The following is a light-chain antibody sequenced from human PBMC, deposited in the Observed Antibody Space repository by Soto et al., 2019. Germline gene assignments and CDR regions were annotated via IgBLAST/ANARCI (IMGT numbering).Light chain of an antibody. Sequence: SYELTQPPSVSVAPGQTARITCGGNNIGSKSVHWYQQKPGQAPVLVVYDDRARPSGIPERFSGSNSGNTATLTISTVAVGDEADYYCQVWDSSSDHVEFGGGTKLTVL. CDR1: NIGSKS. J-gene: IGLJ2*01. V-gene: IGLV3-21*02. CDR3: QVWDSSSDHVE. CDR2: DDR.